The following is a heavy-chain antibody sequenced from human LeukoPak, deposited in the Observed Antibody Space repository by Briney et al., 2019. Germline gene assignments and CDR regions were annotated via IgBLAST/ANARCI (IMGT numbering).Heavy chain of an antibody. CDR3: ARGMGRYSGYDYDY. J-gene: IGHJ4*02. Sequence: ASVKVSCKASGYTFTDYYLHWVRQAPGQGLEWVGWIHPNSGATHYAQKFQGRLTMTRDTSISTAYMELTRLRSDDTAVYYCARGMGRYSGYDYDYWGQGTLVTASS. CDR1: GYTFTDYY. CDR2: IHPNSGAT. D-gene: IGHD5-12*01. V-gene: IGHV1-2*02.